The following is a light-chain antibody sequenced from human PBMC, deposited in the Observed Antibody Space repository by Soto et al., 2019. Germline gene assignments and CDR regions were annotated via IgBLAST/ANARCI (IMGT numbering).Light chain of an antibody. J-gene: IGLJ3*02. V-gene: IGLV2-23*01. CDR1: SSDVGSYKS. CDR3: CSYAGSGTGV. CDR2: EDS. Sequence: QSALTQPASVSGSPGQSITISCTGTSSDVGSYKSVSWYQHHPGKAPKVMIYEDSKRPSGVSNRISGSKSGNTASLTISGLQAEDEADYYCCSYAGSGTGVFGGGTQLTVL.